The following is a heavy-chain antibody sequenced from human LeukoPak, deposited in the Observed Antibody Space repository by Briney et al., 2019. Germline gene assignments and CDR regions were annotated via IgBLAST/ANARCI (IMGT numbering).Heavy chain of an antibody. V-gene: IGHV3-23*01. CDR1: GFTFSDYG. J-gene: IGHJ4*02. CDR3: AKGRISPDY. Sequence: PGGSLRLSCAASGFTFSDYGMSWVRQAPGKGLEWPSGISGSGGGAYYADSVKGRFTISRDNSQNSLYLQMNSLRAEDTAVYYCAKGRISPDYWGQGTLVTVSS. D-gene: IGHD2/OR15-2a*01. CDR2: ISGSGGGA.